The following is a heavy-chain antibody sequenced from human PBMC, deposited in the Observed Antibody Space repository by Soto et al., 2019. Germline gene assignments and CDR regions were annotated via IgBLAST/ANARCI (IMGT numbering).Heavy chain of an antibody. CDR3: TRSIGPSFYSSFAY. Sequence: EVQLVESGGGLVQPGRSLRLSCVASGFTFDDYAFHWVRQAPGKGLEWVSGISWNRGIIGYADSVQGRFTISRDNAKNSLYLQMNSLRGEDTAFYYCTRSIGPSFYSSFAYFGQGTLVTVSS. CDR1: GFTFDDYA. CDR2: ISWNRGII. D-gene: IGHD2-15*01. V-gene: IGHV3-9*01. J-gene: IGHJ4*02.